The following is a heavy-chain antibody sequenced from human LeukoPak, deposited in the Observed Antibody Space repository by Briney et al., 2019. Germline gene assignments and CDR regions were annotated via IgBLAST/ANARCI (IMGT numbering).Heavy chain of an antibody. J-gene: IGHJ2*01. CDR1: GGSFSGYY. D-gene: IGHD3-22*01. CDR3: ARGTLYYDSSGYTWYFDL. CDR2: INHSGST. Sequence: SETLSLTCAVYGGSFSGYYWSWIRQPPGKGLEWIGEINHSGSTNYNPSLKSRVTISVDTSKNQFSLKLSSVTAADTAVYYCARGTLYYDSSGYTWYFDLWGRGTLVTVSS. V-gene: IGHV4-34*01.